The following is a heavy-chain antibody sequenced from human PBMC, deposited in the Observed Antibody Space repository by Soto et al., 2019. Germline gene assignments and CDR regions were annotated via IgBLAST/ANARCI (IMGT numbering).Heavy chain of an antibody. V-gene: IGHV4-39*07. CDR1: GGSFSSSSYY. CDR3: AREGGVGIDY. CDR2: IYYSGST. Sequence: SETLSLTCTVSGGSFSSSSYYLGWIRQPPGKGLEWIGSIYYSGSTYYNPSLKSRVTMSVDPSKNQFSLKLSSVTAADTAVYYCAREGGVGIDYWGQGTLVTVSS. D-gene: IGHD1-26*01. J-gene: IGHJ4*02.